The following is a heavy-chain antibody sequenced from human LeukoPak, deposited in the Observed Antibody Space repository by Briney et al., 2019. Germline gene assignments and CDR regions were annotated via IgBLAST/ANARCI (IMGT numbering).Heavy chain of an antibody. CDR2: ISGSGSII. J-gene: IGHJ4*02. V-gene: IGHV3-48*04. D-gene: IGHD5-12*01. Sequence: GGSLRLSCAASGFTFSSYGMSWVRQAPGKGLEWVSYISGSGSIIYYADSVKGRFTISRDNAKNSLYLQMNSLRAEDTAVYYCARAWWLRVFDYWGQGTLVTVSS. CDR3: ARAWWLRVFDY. CDR1: GFTFSSYG.